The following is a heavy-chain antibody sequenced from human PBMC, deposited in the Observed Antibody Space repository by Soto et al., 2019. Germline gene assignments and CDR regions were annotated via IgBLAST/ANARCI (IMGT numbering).Heavy chain of an antibody. J-gene: IGHJ4*02. V-gene: IGHV4-30-4*01. Sequence: SETLSLTCTVAGGSISSGDYYWSWINQPPGKGLEWIGYIYYSGSTYYNPSLKSRVTISVDTSKNQFSLKLSSVTAADTAVYYCARQLLWFGEIYFDYRGQGTLVTVSS. D-gene: IGHD3-10*01. CDR1: GGSISSGDYY. CDR3: ARQLLWFGEIYFDY. CDR2: IYYSGST.